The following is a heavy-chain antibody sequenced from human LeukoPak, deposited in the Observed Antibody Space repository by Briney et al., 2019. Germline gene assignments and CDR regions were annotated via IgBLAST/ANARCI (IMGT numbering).Heavy chain of an antibody. CDR1: GFTFSNYA. CDR3: AKDKQTHYGDYVGSDY. V-gene: IGHV3-23*01. Sequence: PGGSLRLSCAASGFTFSNYAMSWVRQAPGKGLEWVSGISGSGGSTYYADSVKGRFTISRDNSKNTLYLQMNSLRTEDTAVYYCAKDKQTHYGDYVGSDYWGQGTLVTVSS. J-gene: IGHJ4*02. CDR2: ISGSGGST. D-gene: IGHD4-17*01.